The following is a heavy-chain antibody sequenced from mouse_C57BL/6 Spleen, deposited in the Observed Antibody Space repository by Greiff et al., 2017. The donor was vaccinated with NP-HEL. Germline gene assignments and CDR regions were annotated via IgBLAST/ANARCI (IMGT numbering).Heavy chain of an antibody. Sequence: VQLQQPGAELVKPGASVKLSCKASGYTFTSYWMQWVKQRPGQGLEWIGEIDPSDSYTNYNKKFKGKATLTVDTSSSTAYMQLSSLTSEDSAVYYCARSGYYGSSYLYFDYWGQGTTLTVSS. CDR1: GYTFTSYW. D-gene: IGHD1-1*01. CDR3: ARSGYYGSSYLYFDY. CDR2: IDPSDSYT. V-gene: IGHV1-50*01. J-gene: IGHJ2*01.